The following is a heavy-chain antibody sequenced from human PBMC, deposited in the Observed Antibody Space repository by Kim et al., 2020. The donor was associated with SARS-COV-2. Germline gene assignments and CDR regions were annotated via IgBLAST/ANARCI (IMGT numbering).Heavy chain of an antibody. Sequence: ASVKVSCKASGYRFNSFDINWVRQATGQGLEWMGWMNPKSGNTGYEQRFKGRVTLTKSTSESTAYMELSSLTFEDTAVYYCARGYSSSSQLYFFYMDVWGRGTTVAVS. D-gene: IGHD6-6*01. CDR2: MNPKSGNT. CDR3: ARGYSSSSQLYFFYMDV. V-gene: IGHV1-8*01. CDR1: GYRFNSFD. J-gene: IGHJ6*03.